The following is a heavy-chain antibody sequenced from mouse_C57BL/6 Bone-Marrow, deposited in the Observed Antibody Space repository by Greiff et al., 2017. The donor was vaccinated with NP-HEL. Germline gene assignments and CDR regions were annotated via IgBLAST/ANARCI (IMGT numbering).Heavy chain of an antibody. Sequence: QVQLQQPGAELVKPGASAKMSCKASGYTFTSYWITWVKQRPGQGLEWIGDIYPGSGSTNYNEKFKSKATLTVDTSSSTAYMQLSSLTSEDSAVYYCAREGDDGYSFAYWGQGTLVTVSA. J-gene: IGHJ3*01. CDR3: AREGDDGYSFAY. CDR1: GYTFTSYW. CDR2: IYPGSGST. D-gene: IGHD2-3*01. V-gene: IGHV1-55*01.